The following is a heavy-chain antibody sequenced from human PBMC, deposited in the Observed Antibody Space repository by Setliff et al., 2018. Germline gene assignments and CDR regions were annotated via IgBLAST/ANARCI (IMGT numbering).Heavy chain of an antibody. V-gene: IGHV3-21*01. J-gene: IGHJ4*02. CDR2: ISSSSSYI. CDR3: ARAYAYSYGFDY. Sequence: TGGSLRLSCAASGFTFSSYSMNWVRQAPGKGLEWVSSISSSSSYISYADSVKGRFTISRDNAKNSLYLQMNSLRAEDTAVYYCARAYAYSYGFDYWGQGTPVTVSS. D-gene: IGHD3-16*01. CDR1: GFTFSSYS.